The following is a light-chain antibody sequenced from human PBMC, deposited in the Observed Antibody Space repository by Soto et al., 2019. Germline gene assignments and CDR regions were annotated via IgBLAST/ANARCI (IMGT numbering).Light chain of an antibody. V-gene: IGLV2-8*01. CDR3: SSYVGSNNFV. J-gene: IGLJ1*01. Sequence: QSVLTQPPSASGSPGQSVTISCSGTSSDVGGYNYVSWFQQHPGKAPKLMIYEVTKRPSGVPDRFSGSKSGNTASLTVSGLQAEDEAEYYCSSYVGSNNFVFGTGTKVTVL. CDR2: EVT. CDR1: SSDVGGYNY.